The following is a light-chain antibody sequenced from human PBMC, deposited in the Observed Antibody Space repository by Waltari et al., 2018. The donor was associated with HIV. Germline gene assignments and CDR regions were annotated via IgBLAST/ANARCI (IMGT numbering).Light chain of an antibody. CDR3: QQFTSLPIT. CDR1: QEIGNR. CDR2: GAS. V-gene: IGKV1-33*01. Sequence: DILMTQSPPSLSASVGGKVTITCRASQEIGNRLSWYRQKSGRAPELLIYGASLLDSGSHRNSVGFESGTTFIFTINSLQPEDSATYYCQQFTSLPITFGPGTTVDIK. J-gene: IGKJ3*01.